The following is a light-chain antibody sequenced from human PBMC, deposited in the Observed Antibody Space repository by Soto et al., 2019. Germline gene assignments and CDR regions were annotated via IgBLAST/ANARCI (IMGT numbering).Light chain of an antibody. CDR1: SSDVGSFNL. Sequence: QSALTQPASVSGSPGQSITISCTGTSSDVGSFNLVSWYQHHPGKAPKLIIYEGTKRPSGVSNRFSGSKSVDTASLTISGLQAEDEADYYCCSYVRTTTYVFGTGTKVTVL. J-gene: IGLJ1*01. CDR3: CSYVRTTTYV. V-gene: IGLV2-23*01. CDR2: EGT.